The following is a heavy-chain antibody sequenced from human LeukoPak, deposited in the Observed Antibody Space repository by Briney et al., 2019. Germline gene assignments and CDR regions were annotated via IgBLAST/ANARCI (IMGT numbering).Heavy chain of an antibody. J-gene: IGHJ4*02. Sequence: GGSLRLSCPASGCTFSNSAMTWVRQAPGKGLEWVSAISGSGGKTHYADSVKGRFTISRDNSKNTVYLQMDSLRVEDTAIYYCARDWSCDYWGQGTLITVSS. CDR1: GCTFSNSA. CDR3: ARDWSCDY. CDR2: ISGSGGKT. V-gene: IGHV3-23*01. D-gene: IGHD1-26*01.